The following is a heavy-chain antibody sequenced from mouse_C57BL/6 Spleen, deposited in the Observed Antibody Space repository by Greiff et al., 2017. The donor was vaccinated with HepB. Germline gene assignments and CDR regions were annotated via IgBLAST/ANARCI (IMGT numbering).Heavy chain of an antibody. CDR3: AREDDYPYYAMDY. CDR2: ISSGSSTI. CDR1: GFTFSDYG. J-gene: IGHJ4*01. Sequence: EVMLVESGGGLVKPGGSLKLSCAASGFTFSDYGMHWVRQAPEKGLEWVAYISSGSSTIYYADTVKGRFTISRDNAKNTLFLQMTSLRSEDTAMYYCAREDDYPYYAMDYWGQGTSVTVSS. V-gene: IGHV5-17*01. D-gene: IGHD2-4*01.